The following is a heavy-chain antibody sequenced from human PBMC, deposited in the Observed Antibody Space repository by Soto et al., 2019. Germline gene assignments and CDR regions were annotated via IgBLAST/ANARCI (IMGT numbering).Heavy chain of an antibody. CDR1: GFPFSNYG. CDR2: TWYDGINK. J-gene: IGHJ3*02. D-gene: IGHD1-1*01. Sequence: QVQLVESGGGVVQPGGSLRLSCVASGFPFSNYGMHWVRQTPGKGLDWVAMTWYDGINKYYADSVKDRFTISRDTSKNTLYLQMNSLRDEDSAVYYCATERNDMEAFDIWGQGTMVTVSS. CDR3: ATERNDMEAFDI. V-gene: IGHV3-33*03.